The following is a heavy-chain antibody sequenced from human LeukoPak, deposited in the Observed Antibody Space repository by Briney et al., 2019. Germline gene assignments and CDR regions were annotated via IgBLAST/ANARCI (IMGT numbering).Heavy chain of an antibody. Sequence: PSETLSLTCTVSGGSISSSSYYWGWIRQPPGKGLEWIGSIYYSGSTYYNPSLKSRVTISVDTSKNQFSLKLSSVTAADTAVYYCARGHGYGDYLWYWGQGNLVTVSS. CDR2: IYYSGST. CDR1: GGSISSSSYY. CDR3: ARGHGYGDYLWY. D-gene: IGHD4-17*01. V-gene: IGHV4-39*07. J-gene: IGHJ4*02.